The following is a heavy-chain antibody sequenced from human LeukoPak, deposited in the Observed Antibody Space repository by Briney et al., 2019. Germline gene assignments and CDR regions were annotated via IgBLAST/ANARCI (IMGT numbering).Heavy chain of an antibody. V-gene: IGHV3-30*18. Sequence: GGSLRLSCAASGFTFSSYGMHWVRQAPGKGLEWVAVISYDGSNKYYADSVKGRFTISRDNSKNTLYLQMNSLRAEDTAVYYCAKDPRGWDSTAPTFDYWGQGTLVTVSS. CDR3: AKDPRGWDSTAPTFDY. CDR1: GFTFSSYG. J-gene: IGHJ4*02. D-gene: IGHD3-10*01. CDR2: ISYDGSNK.